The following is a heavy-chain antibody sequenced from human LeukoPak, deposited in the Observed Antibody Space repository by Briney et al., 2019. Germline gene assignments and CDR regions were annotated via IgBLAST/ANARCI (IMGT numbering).Heavy chain of an antibody. CDR2: ISAYNGNT. J-gene: IGHJ6*03. D-gene: IGHD6-6*01. Sequence: ASVKVSCKAPGYTFTSYGISWVRQAPGQGLEWMGWISAYNGNTNYAQKLQGRVTMTTDTSTSTAYMELRSLRPDDTAVYYCAREGLRSIAARRGTRDYMDVWGKGTTVIVSS. V-gene: IGHV1-18*01. CDR3: AREGLRSIAARRGTRDYMDV. CDR1: GYTFTSYG.